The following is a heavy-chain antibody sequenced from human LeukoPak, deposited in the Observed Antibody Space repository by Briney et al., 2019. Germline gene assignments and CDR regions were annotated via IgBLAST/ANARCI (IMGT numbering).Heavy chain of an antibody. CDR3: ARNADYGDYVGSFDY. J-gene: IGHJ4*02. CDR1: GYSFTSYW. D-gene: IGHD4-17*01. Sequence: GESLKISCKGSGYSFTSYWIGWVRQMPGKGLEWMGIIYPGDSDARYSPSFQGQVTISADKSISTAYLQWSSLKASDTAMYYCARNADYGDYVGSFDYWGQGTLVTVSS. CDR2: IYPGDSDA. V-gene: IGHV5-51*01.